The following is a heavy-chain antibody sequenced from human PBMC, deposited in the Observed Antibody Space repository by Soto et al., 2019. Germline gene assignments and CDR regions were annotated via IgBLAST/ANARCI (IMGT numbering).Heavy chain of an antibody. J-gene: IGHJ6*02. CDR2: ISAYNNNA. CDR3: ARDSNPFGVVIRGPEKQKYGMDV. CDR1: NYPFTRYG. D-gene: IGHD3-3*01. Sequence: PLVQSGGEVKKPGASVRVSCEASNYPFTRYGFAWVRQAPGHGLQWLGRISAYNNNADYAQEFQGRVTMTTDTPTRTAVMELRSLTSDDTGVYYCARDSNPFGVVIRGPEKQKYGMDVWGQGTTVIVSS. V-gene: IGHV1-18*01.